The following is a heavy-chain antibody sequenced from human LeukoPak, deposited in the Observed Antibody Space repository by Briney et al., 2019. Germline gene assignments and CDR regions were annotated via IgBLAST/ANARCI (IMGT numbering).Heavy chain of an antibody. V-gene: IGHV3-7*02. CDR2: INENGSEK. D-gene: IGHD2-2*01. Sequence: GGSLRLSCAASGFPFNNHWMSWVRQAPGKGLEWVANINENGSEKYYVDSVKGRFTISRDNSKNTLYLQMNSLRAEDTAVYYCARGGVVPARRYYYGMDVWGQGTTVTVSS. J-gene: IGHJ6*02. CDR1: GFPFNNHW. CDR3: ARGGVVPARRYYYGMDV.